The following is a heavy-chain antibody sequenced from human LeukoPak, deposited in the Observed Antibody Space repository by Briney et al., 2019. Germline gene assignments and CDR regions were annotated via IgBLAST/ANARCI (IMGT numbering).Heavy chain of an antibody. CDR1: GYTFTGYY. J-gene: IGHJ1*01. CDR3: TRGYYDSSDFEYFHH. D-gene: IGHD3-22*01. V-gene: IGHV1-2*02. CDR2: INPNSGGT. Sequence: ASVKVSCKASGYTFTGYYMHWVRQAPGQGLEGMGWINPNSGGTNFAQRFQDRVTMTRDMSISTAYMELSRLRSDDTAIYYCTRGYYDSSDFEYFHHWGQGTMVTVSS.